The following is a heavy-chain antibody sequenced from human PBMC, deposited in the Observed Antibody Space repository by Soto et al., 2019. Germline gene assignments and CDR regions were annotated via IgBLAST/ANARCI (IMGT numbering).Heavy chain of an antibody. CDR1: GCTFSSYA. J-gene: IGHJ4*02. D-gene: IGHD3-9*01. CDR3: AKDRFPLYFGNFDY. V-gene: IGHV3-23*01. Sequence: GGSLRLSCAASGCTFSSYAMSWVRQXXGKGLEWVSAISGSAGSTYYADSVKGRFTISRDNSKNTLYLQMNSLRAEDTAVYYCAKDRFPLYFGNFDYWGQGTLVTVSS. CDR2: ISGSAGST.